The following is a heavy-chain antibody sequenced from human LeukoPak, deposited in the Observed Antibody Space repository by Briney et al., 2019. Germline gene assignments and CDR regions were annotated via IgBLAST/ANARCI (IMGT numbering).Heavy chain of an antibody. D-gene: IGHD2-2*01. V-gene: IGHV3-23*01. Sequence: PGGSLRLSCAASGFTFSSYAMSWVRQAPGKGLEWVSAISGSGGSTYYADSAKGRFTISRDNSKNTLYLQMNSLRAEDTAVYYCAKRMGVGYQPFNRFDPWGQGTLVTVSS. CDR3: AKRMGVGYQPFNRFDP. CDR2: ISGSGGST. CDR1: GFTFSSYA. J-gene: IGHJ5*02.